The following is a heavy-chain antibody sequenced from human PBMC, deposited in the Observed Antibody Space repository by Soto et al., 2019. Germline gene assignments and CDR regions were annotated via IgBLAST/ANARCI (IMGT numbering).Heavy chain of an antibody. CDR1: GFTFDDYA. V-gene: IGHV3-9*01. CDR2: ISWNSETI. Sequence: EVQLVESGGGLVQPGRSLRLSCAASGFTFDDYAMHWVRQAPGKGLEWVSGISWNSETIGFADSVKGRFTISRDNAKNSLYLQMHKLRTEDAVLYYCAKDIAPDYYYMDVWGKGTTVTVSS. CDR3: AKDIAPDYYYMDV. J-gene: IGHJ6*03.